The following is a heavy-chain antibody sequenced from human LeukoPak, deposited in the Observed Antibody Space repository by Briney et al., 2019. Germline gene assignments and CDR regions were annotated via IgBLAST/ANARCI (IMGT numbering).Heavy chain of an antibody. J-gene: IGHJ5*02. Sequence: PSETLSLTCTVSGGSISSYYWSWIRQPPGKGLEWIGYIYYSGSTNYNPSLKSRVTISVDTSKNQFSLKLSSVTAADTAVYYCARRYSSSWKGGWFDPWGQGTLVTVSS. D-gene: IGHD6-13*01. CDR3: ARRYSSSWKGGWFDP. V-gene: IGHV4-59*12. CDR1: GGSISSYY. CDR2: IYYSGST.